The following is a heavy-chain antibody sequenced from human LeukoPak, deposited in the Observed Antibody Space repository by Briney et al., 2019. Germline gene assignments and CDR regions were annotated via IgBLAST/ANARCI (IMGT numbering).Heavy chain of an antibody. V-gene: IGHV3-9*01. CDR3: AKDRKIGSGWSRGVFDY. CDR1: GFTFDAYA. D-gene: IGHD6-19*01. CDR2: ISWNSGSI. Sequence: PGGSLRLSCAASGFTFDAYAMHWVRQAPGKGLEWVSGISWNSGSIGYADSVKGRFTISRDNAKNSLYLQMNSLRAEDTALYYCAKDRKIGSGWSRGVFDYWGQGTLVTVSS. J-gene: IGHJ4*02.